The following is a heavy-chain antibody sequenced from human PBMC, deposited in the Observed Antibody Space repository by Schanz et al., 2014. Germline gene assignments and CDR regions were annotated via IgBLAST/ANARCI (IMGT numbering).Heavy chain of an antibody. D-gene: IGHD2-15*01. CDR1: GFSFSSYS. Sequence: EADLVESGGGLIQRGESLRLSCSASGFSFSSYSMNWVRQAPGKGLEWLSYIDGKSTTVYYADSVKGRFTISRDNSKNILYLQMNSLRAEDTAVYYCAKARRKSNCSGGRCFHYSYYGMDVWGQGTTVTVSS. CDR2: IDGKSTTV. J-gene: IGHJ6*02. V-gene: IGHV3-48*01. CDR3: AKARRKSNCSGGRCFHYSYYGMDV.